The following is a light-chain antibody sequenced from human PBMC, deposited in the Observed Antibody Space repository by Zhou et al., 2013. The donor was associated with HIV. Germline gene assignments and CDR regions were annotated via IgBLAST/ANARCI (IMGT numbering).Light chain of an antibody. CDR1: QAIRND. J-gene: IGKJ4*01. V-gene: IGKV1-6*01. Sequence: AIQMTQSPSSLSASVGDRVTITCRASQAIRNDVAWYQQKPGKAPELLIYVASNLQSGAPSRFSGSGSGTDFTLTISSLQPDDFATYYCHQYSNYSPLTFGGGTKVDIK. CDR3: HQYSNYSPLT. CDR2: VAS.